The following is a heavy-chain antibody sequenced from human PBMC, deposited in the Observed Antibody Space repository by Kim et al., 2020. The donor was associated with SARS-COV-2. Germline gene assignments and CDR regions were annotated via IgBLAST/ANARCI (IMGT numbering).Heavy chain of an antibody. CDR1: GFTFSSYA. V-gene: IGHV3-30*04. CDR3: ARDFAAAGHSLDY. Sequence: GGSLRLSCAASGFTFSSYAMHWVRQAPGKGLEWVAVISYDGSNKYYADSVKGRFTISRDNSKNTLYLQMNSLRAEDTAVYYCARDFAAAGHSLDYWGQGTLVTVSS. CDR2: ISYDGSNK. J-gene: IGHJ4*02. D-gene: IGHD6-13*01.